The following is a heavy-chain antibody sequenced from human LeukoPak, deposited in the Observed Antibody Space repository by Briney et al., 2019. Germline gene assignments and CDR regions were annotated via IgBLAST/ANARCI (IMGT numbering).Heavy chain of an antibody. CDR1: GFTFSSYS. D-gene: IGHD5-24*01. CDR2: ISYDGSNT. Sequence: PGGSLRLSCTASGFTFSSYSMHWVRQTPGKGLEWVAVISYDGSNTYYADSVRGRFTISRDNSKNTLYLQMNSLRAEDTAVYSCARTVDGQWLRDALAIWGQGTVVTVS. J-gene: IGHJ3*02. CDR3: ARTVDGQWLRDALAI. V-gene: IGHV3-30-3*01.